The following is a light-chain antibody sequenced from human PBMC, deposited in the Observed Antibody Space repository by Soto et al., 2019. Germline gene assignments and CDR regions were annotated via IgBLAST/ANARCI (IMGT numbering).Light chain of an antibody. Sequence: QSVLTQPPSASGTPGQRVTISCSGSSSNIMSNTVNWYQVLPGTAPKVLIQGNHQRPSGVPARFSGSKSGTSASLTISGLQSEDEADYYCAAWDDSLNAYVFGTGTKLTVL. J-gene: IGLJ1*01. CDR1: SSNIMSNT. CDR2: GNH. V-gene: IGLV1-44*01. CDR3: AAWDDSLNAYV.